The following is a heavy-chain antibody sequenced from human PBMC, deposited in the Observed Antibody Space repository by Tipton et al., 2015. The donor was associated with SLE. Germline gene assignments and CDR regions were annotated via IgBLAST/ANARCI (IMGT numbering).Heavy chain of an antibody. CDR2: IYYSGST. V-gene: IGHV4-31*03. J-gene: IGHJ4*02. D-gene: IGHD6-13*01. CDR3: AREAAAAGQFDY. CDR1: GGSISSGGYY. Sequence: LRLSCTVSGGSISSGGYYWSWIRQHPGKGLEWIGYIYYSGSTNYNPSLKSRVTISVDTSKNQFSLKLSSVTAADTAVYYCAREAAAAGQFDYWGQGTLVTVSS.